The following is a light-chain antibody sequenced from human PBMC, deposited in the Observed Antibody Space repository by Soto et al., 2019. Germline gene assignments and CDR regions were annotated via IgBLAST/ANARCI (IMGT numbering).Light chain of an antibody. V-gene: IGKV3-15*01. CDR1: QRVSTN. Sequence: ETVMTQSPATLSVSPGERATLSCRASQRVSTNLAWYQQKPGQSPRLLIYRASTRATDIPARFSGSGSGTEFTLTISSLQSEDFAVYYSHQYNNWPPSFGGGTKVEIK. J-gene: IGKJ4*01. CDR3: HQYNNWPPS. CDR2: RAS.